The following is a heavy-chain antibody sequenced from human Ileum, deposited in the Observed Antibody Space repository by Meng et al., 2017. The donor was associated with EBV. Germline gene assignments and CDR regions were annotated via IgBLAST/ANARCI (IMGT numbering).Heavy chain of an antibody. CDR1: GGSINRSKW. D-gene: IGHD3-22*01. Sequence: GQMKESCPRLGEPLVAVALTCVVAGGSINRSKWWSWVLESAGTGLGWIGEFYHHGTINYNPSLKRLVTISVDTSKNKFFLNLTSLTAAYTAVYYCARLDSSGYNFGGWFDPWGQGILVTVSS. J-gene: IGHJ5*02. V-gene: IGHV4-4*02. CDR2: FYHHGTI. CDR3: ARLDSSGYNFGGWFDP.